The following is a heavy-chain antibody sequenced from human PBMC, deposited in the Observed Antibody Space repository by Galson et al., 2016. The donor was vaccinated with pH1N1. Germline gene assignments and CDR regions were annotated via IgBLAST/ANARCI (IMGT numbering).Heavy chain of an antibody. J-gene: IGHJ6*02. CDR1: GFTFSSYG. V-gene: IGHV3-30*18. CDR3: AKDRGLYGGNSGEEIYYYYGMDV. D-gene: IGHD4-23*01. Sequence: CAASGFTFSSYGMHWVRQAPGKGLEWVAGISYDGSNKYYADSVKGRFTISRDNSKNTLYLQMNSLRAEDTAVYYCAKDRGLYGGNSGEEIYYYYGMDVWGQGTTVTVSS. CDR2: ISYDGSNK.